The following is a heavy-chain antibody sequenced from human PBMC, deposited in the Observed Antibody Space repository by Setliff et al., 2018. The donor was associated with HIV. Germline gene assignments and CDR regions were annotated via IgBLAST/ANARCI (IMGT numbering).Heavy chain of an antibody. CDR1: GYTFSIYD. V-gene: IGHV1-8*02. Sequence: ASVKVSCKASGYTFSIYDINWVRQATGQGLQWMGWMSPKSGNTGYARKLQGRVSMTRNTSISTAYMVLSNLKSEDTAVYYCATARRDYYDRGRRSHYYIDVWGKGTTVTVSS. CDR3: ATARRDYYDRGRRSHYYIDV. D-gene: IGHD3-22*01. J-gene: IGHJ6*03. CDR2: MSPKSGNT.